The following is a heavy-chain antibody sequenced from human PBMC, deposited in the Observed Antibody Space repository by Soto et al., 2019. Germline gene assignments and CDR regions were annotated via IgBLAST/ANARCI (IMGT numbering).Heavy chain of an antibody. V-gene: IGHV4-39*01. CDR1: GGSISSSSYY. CDR2: IYYSGST. CDR3: ARRGYSYGRDAFDI. J-gene: IGHJ3*02. Sequence: QLQLQESGPGLVKPSETLSLTCTVSGGSISSSSYYWGWIRQPPGKGLEWIGSIYYSGSTYYNPSLKRRVTISVDTSKNQFSLKLSSVTAADTAVYYCARRGYSYGRDAFDIWGQGTMVTVSS. D-gene: IGHD5-18*01.